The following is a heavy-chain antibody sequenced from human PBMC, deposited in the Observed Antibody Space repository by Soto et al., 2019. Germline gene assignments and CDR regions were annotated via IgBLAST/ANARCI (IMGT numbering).Heavy chain of an antibody. V-gene: IGHV3-23*01. CDR2: ISGSGGST. D-gene: IGHD6-19*01. CDR1: GFTFSSYA. J-gene: IGHJ5*02. Sequence: PGGSLRLSCAASGFTFSSYAMSWVRQAPGKGLEWVSAISGSGGSTYYADSVKGRFTISRDNSKNALYLQMNSLRAEDTAVYYCAKECDSGWSPMNSWFDPWGQGSLFTV. CDR3: AKECDSGWSPMNSWFDP.